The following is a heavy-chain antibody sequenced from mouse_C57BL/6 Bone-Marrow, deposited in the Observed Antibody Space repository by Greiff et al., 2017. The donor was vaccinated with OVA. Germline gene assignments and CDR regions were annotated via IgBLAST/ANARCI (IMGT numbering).Heavy chain of an antibody. V-gene: IGHV14-4*01. Sequence: EVQLVESGAELVRPGASVKLSCTASGFNIKDDYMHWVKQRPEQGLEWIGWIDPENGDTEYASKFQGKATITADTSSNTAYLQLSSLTSEDTAVYYCTTGYDFWFAYWGQGTLVTVSA. CDR2: IDPENGDT. CDR3: TTGYDFWFAY. J-gene: IGHJ3*01. CDR1: GFNIKDDY. D-gene: IGHD2-4*01.